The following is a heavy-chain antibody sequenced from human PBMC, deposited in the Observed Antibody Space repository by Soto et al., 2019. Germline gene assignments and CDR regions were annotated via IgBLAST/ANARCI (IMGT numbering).Heavy chain of an antibody. J-gene: IGHJ5*01. D-gene: IGHD2-15*01. Sequence: QITLKESGPTLVEPTQTLTLTCSFSGFSLTNSGVGVGWFRQAPGKALECLGIIYWDNARRHNPSLKTRLTIPKHTSKNQVVLTITYMEPVDTGTYYCAHRFTYSVSWDVRWFDSWDQGTPVTVS. CDR1: GFSLTNSGVG. V-gene: IGHV2-5*02. CDR3: AHRFTYSVSWDVRWFDS. CDR2: IYWDNAR.